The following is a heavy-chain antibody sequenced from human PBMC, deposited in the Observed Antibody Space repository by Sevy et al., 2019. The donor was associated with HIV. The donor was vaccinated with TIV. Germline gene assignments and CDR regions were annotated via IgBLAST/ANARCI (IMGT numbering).Heavy chain of an antibody. D-gene: IGHD6-19*01. CDR1: GFTFSSYW. CDR3: ARGGGYSSGWYASYTNWFDP. J-gene: IGHJ5*02. Sequence: GGSLRLSCAASGFTFSSYWMSWVRQAPGKGLEWVANIKQDGSEKYYVDSVKGRFTISRDNAKNSLYLQMNSLRAEDTAVYYCARGGGYSSGWYASYTNWFDPGGKGTLVTVSS. CDR2: IKQDGSEK. V-gene: IGHV3-7*01.